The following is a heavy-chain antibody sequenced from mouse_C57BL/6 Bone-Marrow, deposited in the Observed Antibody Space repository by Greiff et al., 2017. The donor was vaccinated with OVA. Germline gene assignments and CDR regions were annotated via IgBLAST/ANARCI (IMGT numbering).Heavy chain of an antibody. CDR2: IYWDDDK. CDR1: GFSLSTSGMG. V-gene: IGHV8-12*01. D-gene: IGHD1-1*01. CDR3: ARTYYYGSSPLWYFDV. J-gene: IGHJ1*03. Sequence: QVTLKVCGPGILQSSQTLSLTCSFSGFSLSTSGMGVSWLRQPSGKGLEWLAHIYWDDDKRYNPSLKSRLTISKETSRNQVCLKITRVDTADTTTYYCARTYYYGSSPLWYFDVWGTGTTVTVSS.